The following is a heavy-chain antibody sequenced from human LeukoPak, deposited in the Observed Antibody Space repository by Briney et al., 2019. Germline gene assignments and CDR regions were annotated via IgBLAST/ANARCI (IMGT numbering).Heavy chain of an antibody. D-gene: IGHD6-13*01. Sequence: SETLSLTCTASGGSISSGSYYWSWIRQPAGKGLEWIGRIYTSGSTNYNPSLKSRVTISVDTSKNQFSLKLSSVTAADMAVYYCARERVEANGYIDYWGQGTLVTVSS. CDR3: ARERVEANGYIDY. V-gene: IGHV4-61*02. CDR2: IYTSGST. CDR1: GGSISSGSYY. J-gene: IGHJ4*02.